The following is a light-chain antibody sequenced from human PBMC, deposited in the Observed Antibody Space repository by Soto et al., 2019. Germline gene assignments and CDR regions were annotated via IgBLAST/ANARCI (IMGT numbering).Light chain of an antibody. J-gene: IGKJ3*01. CDR3: QQYGRSPT. V-gene: IGKV3-20*01. CDR2: GAS. CDR1: QSVSSSY. Sequence: EIVLTQSPGPLALSPGERATLSCRASQSVSSSYLAWYQQKPGQDPRLLIYGASSRATGIPDRFSGTGSGTDFTLTISRLEPEDFAVYYCQQYGRSPTFCLGTKVAIK.